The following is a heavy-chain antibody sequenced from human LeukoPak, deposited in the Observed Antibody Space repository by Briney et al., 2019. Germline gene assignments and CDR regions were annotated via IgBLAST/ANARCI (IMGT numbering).Heavy chain of an antibody. J-gene: IGHJ4*02. D-gene: IGHD3-10*01. CDR2: ITSSSNYI. CDR3: ARDCWDYGSGSYCGIDY. Sequence: GGSLRLPCAASGFTFSSYNMNWVRQAPGKGLEWVSSITSSSNYIYYADSVKGRFTISRDNAKNSLYLQMNSLRAEDTTVYYCARDCWDYGSGSYCGIDYWGQGTLVTVSS. V-gene: IGHV3-21*03. CDR1: GFTFSSYN.